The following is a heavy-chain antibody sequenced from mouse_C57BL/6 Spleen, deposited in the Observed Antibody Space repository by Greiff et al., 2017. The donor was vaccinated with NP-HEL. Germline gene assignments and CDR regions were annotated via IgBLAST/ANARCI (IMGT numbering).Heavy chain of an antibody. CDR2: IDPEDGET. J-gene: IGHJ2*01. D-gene: IGHD1-1*01. Sequence: EVKLMESGAELVKPGASVKLSCTASGFNIKDYYMHWVKQRTEQGLEWIGRIDPEDGETKYAPKFQGKATLTADTSSNTAYLQISSLTSADTAVYDCARSSGSSPDYWGQGTTLTVSS. CDR1: GFNIKDYY. V-gene: IGHV14-2*01. CDR3: ARSSGSSPDY.